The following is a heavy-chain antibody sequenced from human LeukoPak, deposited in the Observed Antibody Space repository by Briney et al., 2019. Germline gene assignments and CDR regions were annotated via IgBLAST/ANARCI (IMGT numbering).Heavy chain of an antibody. J-gene: IGHJ4*02. CDR3: ARDHCDDAACYPFDR. D-gene: IGHD2-21*01. CDR2: VYLGGSP. CDR1: GASFNYYY. Sequence: PSETLSLTCNVSGASFNYYYWSWIRQPAGKGLEWIGRVYLGGSPNYNPSLKSRVMMSLDKANNQFSLRLSSVTAADTATYYCARDHCDDAACYPFDRWGQGTLVTVSS. V-gene: IGHV4-4*07.